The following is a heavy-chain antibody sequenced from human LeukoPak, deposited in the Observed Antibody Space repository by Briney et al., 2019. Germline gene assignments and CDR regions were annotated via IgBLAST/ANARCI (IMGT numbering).Heavy chain of an antibody. D-gene: IGHD3-3*01. Sequence: SSVKVSCKASGGTFSSYAISWVRQAPGQGLEWMGGIIPIFGTANYAQKFQGRVTITADESTSTAYMVLNSLRSEDKAVDYCAGPLNYDFWSGGKGGYYYYYMDVWGKGTTVTVSS. V-gene: IGHV1-69*01. CDR2: IIPIFGTA. CDR3: AGPLNYDFWSGGKGGYYYYYMDV. J-gene: IGHJ6*03. CDR1: GGTFSSYA.